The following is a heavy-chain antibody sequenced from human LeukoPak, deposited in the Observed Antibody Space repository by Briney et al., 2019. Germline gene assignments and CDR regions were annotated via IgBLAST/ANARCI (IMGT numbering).Heavy chain of an antibody. J-gene: IGHJ6*02. CDR3: AKSTYYGDYGYYYGMDV. CDR1: GFTFSSYA. D-gene: IGHD4-17*01. Sequence: GGSLRLSCAASGFTFSSYAVSWVRQAPGKGLEWVSAISGSGGSTYYADSVKGRFTISRDNSKNTLYLQMNSLRAEDTAVYYCAKSTYYGDYGYYYGMDVWGQGTTVTVSS. CDR2: ISGSGGST. V-gene: IGHV3-23*01.